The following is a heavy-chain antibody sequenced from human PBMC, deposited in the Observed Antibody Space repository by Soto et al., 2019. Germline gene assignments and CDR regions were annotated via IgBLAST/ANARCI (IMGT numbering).Heavy chain of an antibody. CDR3: ARDLGPPRITIFGVVTDGMDV. Sequence: ASVKVSCKASGYTFTGYYMHWVRQAPGQGLEWMGWINPNSGGTNYAQKFQGWVTMTRDTSISTAYMELSRLRSDDTAVYYCARDLGPPRITIFGVVTDGMDVWGQGTTVTVSS. J-gene: IGHJ6*02. V-gene: IGHV1-2*04. CDR2: INPNSGGT. CDR1: GYTFTGYY. D-gene: IGHD3-3*01.